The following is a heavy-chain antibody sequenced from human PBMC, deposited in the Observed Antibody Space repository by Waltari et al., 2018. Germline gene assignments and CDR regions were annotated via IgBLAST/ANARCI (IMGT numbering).Heavy chain of an antibody. Sequence: EVQLVESGGGLVKPGGSLRLSCAASGCSFTTFGLSWVRQAPGKGLEWVSSSTDGGAYLYYADSVRGRFTVSIDNAKNSLHLQMNNLRAEDTAVYYCARALTTPNDFWGQGTLVTVSS. CDR2: STDGGAYL. D-gene: IGHD4-17*01. V-gene: IGHV3-21*03. J-gene: IGHJ4*02. CDR1: GCSFTTFG. CDR3: ARALTTPNDF.